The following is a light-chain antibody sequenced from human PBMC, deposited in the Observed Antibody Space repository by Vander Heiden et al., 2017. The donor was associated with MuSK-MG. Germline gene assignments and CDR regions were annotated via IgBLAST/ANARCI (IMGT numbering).Light chain of an antibody. J-gene: IGKJ1*01. CDR3: QQSYSVPRT. CDR2: AAS. Sequence: TQLTHPPSYLSESVGDRVTITCRSSQTIRNFLNWYQQRPGKAPRLLIFAASNLQSGVPSRFSGSGSGTDFTLTITSLQPEDFATYFCQQSYSVPRTFGRGTNVEIK. CDR1: QTIRNF. V-gene: IGKV1-39*01.